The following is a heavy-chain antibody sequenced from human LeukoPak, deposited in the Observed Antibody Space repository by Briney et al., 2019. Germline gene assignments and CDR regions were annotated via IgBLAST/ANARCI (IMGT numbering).Heavy chain of an antibody. CDR3: ATAGRGWHYYDSSGYYYLKD. CDR2: IYYSGST. V-gene: IGHV4-31*03. J-gene: IGHJ4*02. Sequence: SETLSLTCTVSGGSISSGGYYWSWIRQHPGKGLEWIGYIYYSGSTYYNPSLKSRVTISVDTSKNQFSLKLSSVTAADTAVYYCATAGRGWHYYDSSGYYYLKDWGQGTLVTVSS. D-gene: IGHD3-22*01. CDR1: GGSISSGGYY.